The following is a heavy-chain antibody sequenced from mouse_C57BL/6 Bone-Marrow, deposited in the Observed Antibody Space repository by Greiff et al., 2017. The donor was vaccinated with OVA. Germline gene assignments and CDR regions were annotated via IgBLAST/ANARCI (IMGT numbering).Heavy chain of an antibody. Sequence: VQLQQSGAELVRPGASVKLSCTASGFNIKDDYMHWVKQRPEQGLEWIGWIDPENGDTEYASKFQGKATITADTYSNTAYLQLSSLTSEDTAVYYCLYYYGSRDYWGQGTTLTVSS. CDR3: LYYYGSRDY. V-gene: IGHV14-4*01. J-gene: IGHJ2*01. D-gene: IGHD1-1*01. CDR2: IDPENGDT. CDR1: GFNIKDDY.